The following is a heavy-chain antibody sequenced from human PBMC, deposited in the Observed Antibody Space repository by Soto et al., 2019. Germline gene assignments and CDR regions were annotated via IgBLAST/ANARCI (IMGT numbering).Heavy chain of an antibody. V-gene: IGHV1-69*13. CDR2: IVPIFGTA. J-gene: IGHJ6*02. Sequence: WASVKVSCKASRVAFSKFIVTWVRQAPGLGLEWVGGIVPIFGTANYAQKCQGRVTITADESTSTSYREVNNLRSEDKAAHYCGKVRCSSTMGYSHGMHVWGQGTT. CDR3: GKVRCSSTMGYSHGMHV. D-gene: IGHD2-2*01. CDR1: RVAFSKFI.